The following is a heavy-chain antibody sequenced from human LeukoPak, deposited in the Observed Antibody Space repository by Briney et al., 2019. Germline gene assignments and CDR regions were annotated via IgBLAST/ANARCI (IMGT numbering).Heavy chain of an antibody. CDR3: AREGLVGYFDY. V-gene: IGHV1-3*01. D-gene: IGHD3/OR15-3a*01. CDR2: INAGNGNT. Sequence: ASVKVSCKASGYTFTSYARHWVRQAPGQRLEWMGWINAGNGNTKYSQKFQGRVTITRDTSASTAYMELSSLRSEDTAVYYCAREGLVGYFDYWGQGTLVTVSS. CDR1: GYTFTSYA. J-gene: IGHJ4*02.